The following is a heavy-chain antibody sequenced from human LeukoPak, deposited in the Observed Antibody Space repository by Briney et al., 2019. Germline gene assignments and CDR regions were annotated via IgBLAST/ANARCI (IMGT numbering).Heavy chain of an antibody. D-gene: IGHD5-24*01. J-gene: IGHJ4*02. V-gene: IGHV3-21*01. CDR2: ISSSSSYI. CDR1: GFTFSSYS. CDR3: ARAIRDGYNFFDY. Sequence: GGSLRLSCAASGFTFSSYSMNWVRQAPGKGLEWVSSISSSSSYIYYADSVKGRFTISRDNAKNSLYLQMNSLRAEDTVVYYCARAIRDGYNFFDYWGQGTLVTVSS.